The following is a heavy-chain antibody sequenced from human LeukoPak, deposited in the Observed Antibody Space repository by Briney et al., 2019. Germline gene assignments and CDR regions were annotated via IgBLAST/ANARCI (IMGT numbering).Heavy chain of an antibody. D-gene: IGHD3-3*01. CDR2: MNWNGGST. CDR3: ARGGTHYDFWSGYYTPPYYFDY. CDR1: GFTFDDYG. V-gene: IGHV3-20*04. Sequence: GGSLRLSCAASGFTFDDYGMSWVRQAPGKGLEWVSGMNWNGGSTGYADPVKGRFTISRDNAKNSLYLQMNSLRAEDTALYYCARGGTHYDFWSGYYTPPYYFDYWGQGTLVTVSS. J-gene: IGHJ4*02.